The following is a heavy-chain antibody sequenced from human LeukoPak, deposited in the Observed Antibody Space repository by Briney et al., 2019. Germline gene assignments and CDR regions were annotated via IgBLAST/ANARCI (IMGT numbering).Heavy chain of an antibody. Sequence: PGGSLRLSCTASGFIFSTYNMHWVRQAPGKGLEWVAFIRYDGSNKYYADSVKGRFTISRDNSKNTLYLQMNSLRADDTAVYYCAREGAFRDDYGDYPLRGYYMDVWGKGTTVTVSS. V-gene: IGHV3-30*02. J-gene: IGHJ6*03. CDR2: IRYDGSNK. D-gene: IGHD4-17*01. CDR3: AREGAFRDDYGDYPLRGYYMDV. CDR1: GFIFSTYN.